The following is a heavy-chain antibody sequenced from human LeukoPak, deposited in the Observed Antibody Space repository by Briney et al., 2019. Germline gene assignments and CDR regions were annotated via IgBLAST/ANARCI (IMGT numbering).Heavy chain of an antibody. V-gene: IGHV3-23*01. CDR3: AKRLYGSGNSYYYYYMDV. J-gene: IGHJ6*03. Sequence: GGSLRLSCAASGFTFSSYAMSWVRQAPGKGLEWVSAISGSGGSTYYADSVKGRFTISRDNSKNTLYLQMNSLRAEDTAVYYCAKRLYGSGNSYYYYYMDVWGKGTTVTVSS. CDR2: ISGSGGST. CDR1: GFTFSSYA. D-gene: IGHD3-10*01.